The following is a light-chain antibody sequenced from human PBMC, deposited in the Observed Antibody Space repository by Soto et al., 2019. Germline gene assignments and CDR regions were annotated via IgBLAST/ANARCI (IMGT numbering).Light chain of an antibody. CDR3: SSYAGSNNLV. J-gene: IGLJ2*01. CDR1: SSDVGGYNY. CDR2: EVT. Sequence: QSALTQPPSASGSPGQSVTISCTGTSSDVGGYNYVSWYQQHPGKAPKLMIYEVTKRPSGVPDRFSGSKSGNTASLTVSGLQAEDEADYFSSYAGSNNLVFGGGTQLTVL. V-gene: IGLV2-8*01.